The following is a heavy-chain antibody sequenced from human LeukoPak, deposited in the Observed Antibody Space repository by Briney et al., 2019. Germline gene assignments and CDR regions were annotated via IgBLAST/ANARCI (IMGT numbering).Heavy chain of an antibody. CDR1: GYTFTSYD. Sequence: ASVKVSCKASGYTFTSYDINWVRQATGQGLEWMGWINPNSGGTNYAQKFQGRVTMTRDTSISTAYMVLSRLRSDDTAVYYCARVYYYGSGSYSLDYWGQGTLVTVSS. V-gene: IGHV1-2*02. CDR2: INPNSGGT. D-gene: IGHD3-10*01. CDR3: ARVYYYGSGSYSLDY. J-gene: IGHJ4*02.